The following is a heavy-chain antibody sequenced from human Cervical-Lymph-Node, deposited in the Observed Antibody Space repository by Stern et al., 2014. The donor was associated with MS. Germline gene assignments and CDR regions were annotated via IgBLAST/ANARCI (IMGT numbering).Heavy chain of an antibody. J-gene: IGHJ4*02. CDR1: GFSFSTDGVS. CDR3: AHLDDYFDF. CDR2: TYWAGDT. Sequence: QVTLRESGPTFVRPPQTLTLTCTFSGFSFSTDGVSVGWIRQPPGTAPEWLALTYWAGDTHSRPSLKSRLSITTETSTDHVILKLTNMGLVDSATYYCAHLDDYFDFWGQGVLVTVSS. V-gene: IGHV2-5*09.